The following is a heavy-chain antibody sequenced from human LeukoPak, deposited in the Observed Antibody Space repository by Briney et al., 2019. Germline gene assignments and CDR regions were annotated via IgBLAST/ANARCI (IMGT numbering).Heavy chain of an antibody. CDR1: GFTFSSYG. D-gene: IGHD5-18*01. CDR3: AKNGGYFYGYRYYFDY. CDR2: ISYDGSNK. Sequence: GGSLRLSCAASGFTFSSYGIHWVRQAPGKGLEWVAVISYDGSNKYYADSVKGRFTISRDNSKNTLYLQMNSLRAGDTAVYYCAKNGGYFYGYRYYFDYWGQGTLVTVSS. J-gene: IGHJ4*02. V-gene: IGHV3-30*18.